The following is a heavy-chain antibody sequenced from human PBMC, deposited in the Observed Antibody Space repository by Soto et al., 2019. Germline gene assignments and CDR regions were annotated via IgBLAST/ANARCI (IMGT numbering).Heavy chain of an antibody. CDR1: GFTFSSYS. CDR2: ISSSSSTI. Sequence: PGGSLRLSCAASGFTFSSYSMNWVRQAPGKGLEWVSYISSSSSTIYYADSVKGRFTISRDNAKNSLYLQMNSLRAEDTAVYYCARDSFDYYDSSGPPDYWGQGTLVTVSS. J-gene: IGHJ4*02. D-gene: IGHD3-22*01. CDR3: ARDSFDYYDSSGPPDY. V-gene: IGHV3-48*01.